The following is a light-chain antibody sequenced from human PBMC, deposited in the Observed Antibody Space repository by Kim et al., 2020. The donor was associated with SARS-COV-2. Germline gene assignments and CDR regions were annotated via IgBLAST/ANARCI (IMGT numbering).Light chain of an antibody. Sequence: ASVKLTCTLSSGHSSYDIAWHQQQPEKGPRYLMKLNSDGSHSKGDGIPDRFSGSSSGAERYLTISSLQSEDEADYYCQTWGTGIGVFGGGTQLTVL. CDR1: SGHSSYD. V-gene: IGLV4-69*01. CDR2: LNSDGSH. J-gene: IGLJ2*01. CDR3: QTWGTGIGV.